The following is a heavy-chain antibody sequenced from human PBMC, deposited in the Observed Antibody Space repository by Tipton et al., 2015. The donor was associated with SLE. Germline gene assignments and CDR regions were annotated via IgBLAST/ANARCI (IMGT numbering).Heavy chain of an antibody. V-gene: IGHV3-21*01. D-gene: IGHD1-14*01. Sequence: SLRLSCAASGFTFSSYSMNWVRQAPGKGLEWVSSISSSSSYIYYADSVKGRFTISRDNAKNSLYLQMNSLRAEDTAVYYCASHANRRYYFDYWGQGTLVTVSA. CDR1: GFTFSSYS. CDR3: ASHANRRYYFDY. CDR2: ISSSSSYI. J-gene: IGHJ4*02.